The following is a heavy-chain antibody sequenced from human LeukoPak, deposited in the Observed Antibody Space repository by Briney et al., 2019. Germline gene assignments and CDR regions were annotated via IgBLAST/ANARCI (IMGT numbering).Heavy chain of an antibody. V-gene: IGHV5-51*01. CDR1: GYKFASYW. CDR2: IYPGDSDT. D-gene: IGHD4-11*01. J-gene: IGHJ4*02. CDR3: ARHVAIQFPDY. Sequence: GESLKISCKASGYKFASYWIGWVRQMPGKGLEWMGVIYPGDSDTRYSPSFQGQVTISADKSINTAYLQWSRLKASDSAIYYCARHVAIQFPDYWGQGTPVTASS.